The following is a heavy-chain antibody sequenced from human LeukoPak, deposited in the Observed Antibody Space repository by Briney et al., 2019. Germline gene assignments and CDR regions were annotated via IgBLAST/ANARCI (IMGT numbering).Heavy chain of an antibody. CDR2: IKQDGSEK. Sequence: GGSLRLSXXXXXXXXXXXXMXWVRQAPGXGLEWVANIKQDGSEKYYVDSVKGRFTISRDNAKNSLYLQMNSLRAEDTAVYYCARNGVGQRIAAAGRYYFDYWGQGTLVTVSS. CDR1: XXXXXXXX. V-gene: IGHV3-7*01. D-gene: IGHD6-13*01. J-gene: IGHJ4*02. CDR3: ARNGVGQRIAAAGRYYFDY.